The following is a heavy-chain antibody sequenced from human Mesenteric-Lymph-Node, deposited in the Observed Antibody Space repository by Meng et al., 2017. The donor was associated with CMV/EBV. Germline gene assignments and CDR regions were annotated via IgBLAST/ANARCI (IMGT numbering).Heavy chain of an antibody. CDR1: FSFSSYS. CDR2: ISSSSSYI. Sequence: FSFSSYSMNWVRQAPGKGLEWVSSISSSSSYIYYADSVKGRFTISRDNAKNSLYLQMNSLRAEDTAVYYCARDQVKLFPLTVYYFDYWGQGTLVTVSS. CDR3: ARDQVKLFPLTVYYFDY. D-gene: IGHD3-3*01. J-gene: IGHJ4*02. V-gene: IGHV3-21*01.